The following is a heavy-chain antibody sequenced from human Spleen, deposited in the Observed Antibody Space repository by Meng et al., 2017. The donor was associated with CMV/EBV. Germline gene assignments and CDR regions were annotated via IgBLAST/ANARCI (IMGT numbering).Heavy chain of an antibody. D-gene: IGHD6-13*01. Sequence: SRLTLSPYSMNWVRQAPGKGLEWVSSISSSGSYIYYADSVRGRFTISRDNTKNSLFLQMNSLRAEDTAVYYCARAESAGGTNNWFDPWGQGTLVTVSS. J-gene: IGHJ5*02. CDR1: RLTLSPYS. CDR3: ARAESAGGTNNWFDP. V-gene: IGHV3-21*01. CDR2: ISSSGSYI.